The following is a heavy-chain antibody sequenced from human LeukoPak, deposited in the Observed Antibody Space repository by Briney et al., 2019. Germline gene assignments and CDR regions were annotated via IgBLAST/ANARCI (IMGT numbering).Heavy chain of an antibody. J-gene: IGHJ4*02. V-gene: IGHV3-15*01. Sequence: GGSLRLSCAASGFTLSSYAMSWVRQAPGKGLEWVGRIKSKTDGGTTDYAAPVKGRFTISRDDSKNTLYLQMNSLKTEDTAVYFCTTDHISYGYYWGQGTLVTVSS. CDR2: IKSKTDGGTT. D-gene: IGHD5-18*01. CDR3: TTDHISYGYY. CDR1: GFTLSSYA.